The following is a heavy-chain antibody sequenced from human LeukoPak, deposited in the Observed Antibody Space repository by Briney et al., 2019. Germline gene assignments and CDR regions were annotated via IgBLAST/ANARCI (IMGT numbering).Heavy chain of an antibody. CDR2: IYYSGST. D-gene: IGHD3-22*01. Sequence: SETLSLTCTVSGGSISSGGYYWSWIRQHPGKGLEWIGYIYYSGSTYYNPSLKSRVTISVDTSKNQFSPKLSSVTAADTAVYYCARADPYYYDSSGYLYAFDIWGQGTMVTVSS. J-gene: IGHJ3*02. CDR3: ARADPYYYDSSGYLYAFDI. V-gene: IGHV4-31*03. CDR1: GGSISSGGYY.